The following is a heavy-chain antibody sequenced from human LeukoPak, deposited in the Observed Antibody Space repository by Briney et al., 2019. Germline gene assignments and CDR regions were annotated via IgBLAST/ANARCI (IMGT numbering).Heavy chain of an antibody. CDR1: GYTFTSCG. CDR3: ASMGSSGWYVDY. CDR2: ISAYNGNT. Sequence: ASVKVSCKASGYTFTSCGISWVRQAPGQGLEWMGWISAYNGNTNYAQKLQGRVTMTTDTSTSTAYMELRSLRSDDTAVYYCASMGSSGWYVDYWGQGTLVTVSS. J-gene: IGHJ4*02. V-gene: IGHV1-18*01. D-gene: IGHD6-19*01.